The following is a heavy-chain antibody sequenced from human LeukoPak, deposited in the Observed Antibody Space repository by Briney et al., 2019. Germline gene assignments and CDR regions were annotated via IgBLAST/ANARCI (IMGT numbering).Heavy chain of an antibody. D-gene: IGHD1-26*01. Sequence: GGSLRLSCTASGFSFSSYWMCWVRQAPGKGLEWVSSIYSAGATHYAESVKGRFTISRDNSKNTLYLQMNSLRAEDMAVYYCARIEWERLGRAFDIWGQGTMVTVSS. CDR2: IYSAGAT. CDR3: ARIEWERLGRAFDI. V-gene: IGHV3-53*01. CDR1: GFSFSSYW. J-gene: IGHJ3*02.